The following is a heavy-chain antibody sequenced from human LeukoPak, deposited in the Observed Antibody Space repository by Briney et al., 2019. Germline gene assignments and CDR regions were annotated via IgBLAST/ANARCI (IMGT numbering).Heavy chain of an antibody. V-gene: IGHV4-59*01. CDR2: IYYSGST. CDR3: ARQGYYYYYGMDV. J-gene: IGHJ6*02. Sequence: SETLSLTCTVSGGSISSYYWSWIRQPPGKGLEWIGYIYYSGSTNYNPSLKSRVTISVDTSKNQFSLKLSSVTAADTAVYYCARQGYYYYYGMDVWGQGTTVTLSS. CDR1: GGSISSYY.